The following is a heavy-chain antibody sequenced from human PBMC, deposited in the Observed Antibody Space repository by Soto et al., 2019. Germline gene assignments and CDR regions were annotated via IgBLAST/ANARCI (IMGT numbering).Heavy chain of an antibody. V-gene: IGHV3-30*04. CDR1: GFTFTDHA. CDR3: ARTKAIFGLDV. J-gene: IGHJ6*02. CDR2: ISYDGNNK. D-gene: IGHD2-8*01. Sequence: VQLVESGGGVFQPGRSLTLSCVASGFTFTDHAMHWVRQAPGKGLEWVALISYDGNNKQYPDSVKGRSSISRDNSKDTLFLQLSSLRLEDTAVYYCARTKAIFGLDVWGQGTTVTVSS.